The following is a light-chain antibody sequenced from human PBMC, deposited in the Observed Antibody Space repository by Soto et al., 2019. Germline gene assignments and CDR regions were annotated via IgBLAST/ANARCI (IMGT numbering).Light chain of an antibody. Sequence: DIQMTQSPSSLSASVGDRVTITCQASQDISNYLNWYQQKQGKAPKLLIYDASNLETGVPSRFSGSGSGTDFTFTISSLQPEDIATYYCQQYDNPLFTFGPGTKVDIK. J-gene: IGKJ3*01. CDR2: DAS. CDR3: QQYDNPLFT. CDR1: QDISNY. V-gene: IGKV1-33*01.